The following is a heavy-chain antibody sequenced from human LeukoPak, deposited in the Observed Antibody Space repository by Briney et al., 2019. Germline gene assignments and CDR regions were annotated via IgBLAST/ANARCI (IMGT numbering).Heavy chain of an antibody. CDR1: GFSFSSYG. Sequence: PGGSLRLSCVASGFSFSSYGMHWVRRAPSKGLEWMTFIRFDGSEKYYADSVKGRFTISRDYSKNTLFLQMSSLRPEDTAVYYCALGKNFGYHYFDFWGQGALVTVSS. CDR2: IRFDGSEK. CDR3: ALGKNFGYHYFDF. J-gene: IGHJ4*02. V-gene: IGHV3-30*02. D-gene: IGHD2-2*03.